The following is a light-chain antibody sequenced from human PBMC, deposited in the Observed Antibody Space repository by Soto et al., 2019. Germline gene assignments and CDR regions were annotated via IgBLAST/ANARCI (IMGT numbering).Light chain of an antibody. CDR2: LNTDGSH. CDR3: HTWDNDVHV. CDR1: SGHVDNG. V-gene: IGLV4-69*01. Sequence: QSVLTQSPSASASLGASVKVTCTLSSGHVDNGITWHQQRPEKGPRYLMRLNTDGSHIKGDGVPDRFSGSSSGADRYLTISNLQSEDEADYYCHTWDNDVHVFGPGTKLTVL. J-gene: IGLJ1*01.